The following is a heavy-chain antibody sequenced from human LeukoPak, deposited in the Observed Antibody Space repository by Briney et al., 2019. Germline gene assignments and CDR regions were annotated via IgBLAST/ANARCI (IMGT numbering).Heavy chain of an antibody. V-gene: IGHV4-4*07. Sequence: SETLSLTCTVSGGSIRSYWSWIRQPAGKGLEWIGRIYSSGSTNYNPSLKSRVTISVDTSKNQFSLKLSSVTAADTAVYYCASGHGVRGATVYFDYWGQGTLVTVSS. D-gene: IGHD3-10*01. CDR2: IYSSGST. CDR3: ASGHGVRGATVYFDY. CDR1: GGSIRSY. J-gene: IGHJ4*02.